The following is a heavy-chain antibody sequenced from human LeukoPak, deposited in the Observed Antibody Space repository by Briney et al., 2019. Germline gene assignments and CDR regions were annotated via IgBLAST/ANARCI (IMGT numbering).Heavy chain of an antibody. CDR1: GGTFSSYA. Sequence: SVKVSCKASGGTFSSYAISWVRQAPGQGLEWMGGIIPIFGTANYAQKFQGRVTITADKSTSTAYMELSSLRSEDTAVYYCARGYSSSWTPFGYWGQGTLVTVSS. J-gene: IGHJ4*02. V-gene: IGHV1-69*06. D-gene: IGHD6-13*01. CDR3: ARGYSSSWTPFGY. CDR2: IIPIFGTA.